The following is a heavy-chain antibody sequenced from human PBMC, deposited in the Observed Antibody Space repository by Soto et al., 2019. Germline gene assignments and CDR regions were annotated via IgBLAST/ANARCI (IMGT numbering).Heavy chain of an antibody. CDR2: IKQDGSDK. CDR1: GLTFSSYR. Sequence: GGSLGLSCVVSGLTFSSYRMSWVRQAPGKGLEWVANIKQDGSDKYYVDSVKGRFTISRDNAKNSLYLQMNSLRAEDTALYYCARAPDYAHYFDFWGQGALVTVSS. J-gene: IGHJ4*02. CDR3: ARAPDYAHYFDF. V-gene: IGHV3-7*01. D-gene: IGHD4-17*01.